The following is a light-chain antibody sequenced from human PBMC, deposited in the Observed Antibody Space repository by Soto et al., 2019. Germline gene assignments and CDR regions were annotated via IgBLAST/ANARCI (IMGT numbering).Light chain of an antibody. CDR3: SSYSSSNTLYV. V-gene: IGLV2-14*01. CDR2: EVS. J-gene: IGLJ1*01. Sequence: QSALTQPASVSGSPGQSITITCTGTSSDVGGHHYVSWYQQHPGKAPKVIIYEVSDRPAGVSDRFSGSKSDNTASLTISGLQADDEADYYCSSYSSSNTLYVFGTGTKLTVL. CDR1: SSDVGGHHY.